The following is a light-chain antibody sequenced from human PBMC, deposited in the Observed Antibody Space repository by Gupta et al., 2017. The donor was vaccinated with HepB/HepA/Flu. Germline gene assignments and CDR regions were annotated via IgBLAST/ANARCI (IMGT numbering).Light chain of an antibody. CDR1: QSISNY. CDR2: AAS. CDR3: QHSSSKPRT. J-gene: IGKJ1*01. V-gene: IGKV1-39*01. Sequence: DIQMTQSPSSLSASVGDRVTITCRTSQSISNYLNWYQQKPGTAPKLLIHAASSLQSGVPSRFSGSGSGTDFTLTISSLQPEDFATYYCQHSSSKPRTFGQGTKVEIK.